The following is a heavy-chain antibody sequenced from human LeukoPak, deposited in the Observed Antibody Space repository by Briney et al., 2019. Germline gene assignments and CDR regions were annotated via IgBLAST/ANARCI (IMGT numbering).Heavy chain of an antibody. Sequence: GGSLRLSCAASGFTFSTYAMSWVRQAPGRGREWVSGICGSGGCTYYADSVKGRFTISRDNSKNTLYLQMNSLRVEDTAVYYCASTPFYDYVWGSYRYRGLFDNWGQGTLVSVSS. D-gene: IGHD3-16*02. V-gene: IGHV3-23*01. CDR2: ICGSGGCT. J-gene: IGHJ4*02. CDR1: GFTFSTYA. CDR3: ASTPFYDYVWGSYRYRGLFDN.